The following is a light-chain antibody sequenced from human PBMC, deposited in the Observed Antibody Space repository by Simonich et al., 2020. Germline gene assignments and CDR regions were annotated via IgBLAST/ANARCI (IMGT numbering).Light chain of an antibody. CDR3: QQYDNLGLT. V-gene: IGKV1-33*01. J-gene: IGKJ4*01. CDR2: DAS. CDR1: QDISNY. Sequence: DIQMTQSPSSLSASVGDRVTITCQASQDISNYLNWYQQEPGKAPKLLIYDASNLETGGPSRFRGSGSGTDFTFTISSLQPEDIATYYGQQYDNLGLTFGGGTKVEIK.